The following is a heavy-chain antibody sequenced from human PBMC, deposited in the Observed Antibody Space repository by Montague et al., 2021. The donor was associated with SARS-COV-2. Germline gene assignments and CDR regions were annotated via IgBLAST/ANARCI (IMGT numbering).Heavy chain of an antibody. CDR1: GFSISGSA. CDR2: IRSKANDYRT. D-gene: IGHD3-3*01. V-gene: IGHV3-73*01. CDR3: AKDLFRFNGIFDPFDL. J-gene: IGHJ3*01. Sequence: SLRLSCAASGFSISGSAMHWVRQASGKGLEWVGRIRSKANDYRTAYSESVKGRFTLSRDDSENTAYLQMNSLRTEDTATYFCAKDLFRFNGIFDPFDLWGHGTVVTVS.